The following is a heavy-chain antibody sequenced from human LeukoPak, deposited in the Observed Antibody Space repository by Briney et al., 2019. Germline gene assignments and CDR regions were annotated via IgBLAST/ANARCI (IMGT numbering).Heavy chain of an antibody. J-gene: IGHJ4*02. V-gene: IGHV3-30*02. CDR3: AKDRCTRTSCDGYPRY. D-gene: IGHD2-2*01. Sequence: PGGSLRLSCAASGFTFSSYCMHWVRQAPGKGLEWVAFIHFDGSTKYSGDSVKGRFTISRDNSKNTLYLQMNSLRPEDTAVYYCAKDRCTRTSCDGYPRYGGQGSLVTVSS. CDR1: GFTFSSYC. CDR2: IHFDGSTK.